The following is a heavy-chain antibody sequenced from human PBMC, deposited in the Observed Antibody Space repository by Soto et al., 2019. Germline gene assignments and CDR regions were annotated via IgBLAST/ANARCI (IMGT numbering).Heavy chain of an antibody. J-gene: IGHJ4*02. CDR1: GFTFSSYA. CDR3: ARADPFRAARLITMIVGAIDY. Sequence: PGGSLRLSCAASGFTFSSYAMHWVRQAPGKGLEWVAVISYDGSNKYYADSVKGRFTISRDNSKNTLYLQMNSLRAEDTAVYYCARADPFRAARLITMIVGAIDYWGQGTLVIVSS. V-gene: IGHV3-30-3*01. CDR2: ISYDGSNK. D-gene: IGHD3-22*01.